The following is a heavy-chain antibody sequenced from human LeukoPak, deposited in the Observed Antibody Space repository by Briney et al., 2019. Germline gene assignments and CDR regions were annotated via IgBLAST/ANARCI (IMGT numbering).Heavy chain of an antibody. CDR3: ALGYCSSTGCSGFDY. CDR2: ISAYNGNT. Sequence: ASVKVSCKASGYTFTSYGISWVRQAPGQGLEWMGWISAYNGNTNYAQKLQGRVTMTTDTSTSTAYMELRSLRSDDTAVYYCALGYCSSTGCSGFDYWGQGTLVTVSS. J-gene: IGHJ4*02. V-gene: IGHV1-18*01. D-gene: IGHD2-2*01. CDR1: GYTFTSYG.